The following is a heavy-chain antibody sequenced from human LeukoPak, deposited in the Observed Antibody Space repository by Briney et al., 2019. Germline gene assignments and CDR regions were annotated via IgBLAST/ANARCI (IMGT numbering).Heavy chain of an antibody. CDR2: INYSGKNR. D-gene: IGHD3-10*01. V-gene: IGHV3-30*02. CDR3: AKDPMYSYASGGDVLDV. J-gene: IGHJ3*01. Sequence: GGSLRLSCAASGFAFSSYGMHWVRQAPGKGLEWVAFINYSGKNRFHADSVKGRFTISRDNSNNTLLLQMNSLRIEDTAMYFCAKDPMYSYASGGDVLDVWGQGTMVTVSS. CDR1: GFAFSSYG.